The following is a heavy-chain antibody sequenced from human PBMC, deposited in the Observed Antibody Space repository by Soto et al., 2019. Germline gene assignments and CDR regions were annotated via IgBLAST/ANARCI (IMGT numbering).Heavy chain of an antibody. CDR1: GGSISSSSYY. D-gene: IGHD3-3*01. J-gene: IGHJ4*02. CDR2: IYYSGST. Sequence: QLQLQESGPGLVKPSETLSLTCTVSGGSISSSSYYWGWIRQPPGKGLEWIGSIYYSGSTYYNPSLKSRVTISVDTSKNQFSLKLSSVTAADTAVYYCARHSSSDFGMAHRTDYWGQGTLVTVSS. CDR3: ARHSSSDFGMAHRTDY. V-gene: IGHV4-39*01.